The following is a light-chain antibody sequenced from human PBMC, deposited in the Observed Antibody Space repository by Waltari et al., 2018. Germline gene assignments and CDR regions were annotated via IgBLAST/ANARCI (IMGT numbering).Light chain of an antibody. J-gene: IGLJ2*01. CDR2: GNN. Sequence: QSVLTPPPSVSGTPGQRVTTSCTGSPSNLGEGHHLTLYQKLPGTAPNLLIFGNNNRPSVVPDRFSGSKSGTSASLAITGLQAEDEGDYYCQSFDSRLSDGVVFGGGTKVTVL. CDR1: PSNLGEGHH. CDR3: QSFDSRLSDGVV. V-gene: IGLV1-40*01.